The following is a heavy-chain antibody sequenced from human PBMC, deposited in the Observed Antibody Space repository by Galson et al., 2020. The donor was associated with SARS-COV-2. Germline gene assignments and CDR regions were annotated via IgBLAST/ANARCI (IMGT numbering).Heavy chain of an antibody. Sequence: GGSLRLSCAASGFTFNKYWIHWVRQLPGKGLEWVSRINNDGSGKIYADSVKGRFTITRDNAENTVYLQMNSLRVEDTAIYYCAMNYQLDSWGKGTLVTVSS. V-gene: IGHV3-74*01. CDR2: INNDGSGK. CDR3: AMNYQLDS. J-gene: IGHJ4*02. CDR1: GFTFNKYW. D-gene: IGHD2-2*01.